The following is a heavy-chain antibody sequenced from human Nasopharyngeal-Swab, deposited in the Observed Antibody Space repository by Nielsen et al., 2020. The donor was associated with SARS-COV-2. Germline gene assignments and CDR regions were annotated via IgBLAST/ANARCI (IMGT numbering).Heavy chain of an antibody. V-gene: IGHV4-34*01. CDR2: INHSGST. J-gene: IGHJ5*02. D-gene: IGHD6-6*01. CDR3: ARALGSIAARPRFDP. Sequence: WIRQPPGKGLEWIGEINHSGSTNYNPSLKSRVTISVDKSKNQFSLKLSSVTAADTAVYYCARALGSIAARPRFDPWGQGTLVTVSS.